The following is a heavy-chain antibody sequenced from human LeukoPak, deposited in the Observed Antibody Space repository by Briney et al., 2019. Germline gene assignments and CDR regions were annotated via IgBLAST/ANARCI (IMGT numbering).Heavy chain of an antibody. CDR1: GFTFSSYS. CDR2: ISSSSSTI. J-gene: IGHJ4*02. CDR3: AGASDYYDSSGYYYV. D-gene: IGHD3-22*01. V-gene: IGHV3-48*04. Sequence: PGGSLRLSCAASGFTFSSYSMNWVRQAPGKGLEWVSYISSSSSTIYYADSVKGRFTISRDNAKNSLYLQMNSLRAEDTAVYYCAGASDYYDSSGYYYVWGQGTLVTVSS.